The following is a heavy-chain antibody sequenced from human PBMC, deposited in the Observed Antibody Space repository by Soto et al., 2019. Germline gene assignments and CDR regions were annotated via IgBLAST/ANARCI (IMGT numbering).Heavy chain of an antibody. CDR2: ISAYDGKT. V-gene: IGHV1-18*01. CDR3: ASDPHEYWTSYWFDP. J-gene: IGHJ5*02. CDR1: GDNFNICG. Sequence: ASVKVSCKAAGDNFNICGINWVRQAPGQGLELMGGISAYDGKTTYAEKFQGRVTMTPASPTRKAYMDLSSLRSDDAAVYYCASDPHEYWTSYWFDPWGQGTLVTVS. D-gene: IGHD3-3*01.